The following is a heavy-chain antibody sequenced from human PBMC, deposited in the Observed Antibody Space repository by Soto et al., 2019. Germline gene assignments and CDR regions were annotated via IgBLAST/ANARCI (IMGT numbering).Heavy chain of an antibody. Sequence: EVQLVESGGGLVQPGGSLRLSCAASGFTFSTYWMHWVRQTPGKGLVWVARIDAAGSLTTYADSVRGRFTISRDNAKNRLYLQMNSVRGEDTALYYCARDQTIAGPTTFDYCGQGILVTVSS. J-gene: IGHJ4*02. D-gene: IGHD2-21*01. CDR1: GFTFSTYW. CDR2: IDAAGSLT. CDR3: ARDQTIAGPTTFDY. V-gene: IGHV3-74*01.